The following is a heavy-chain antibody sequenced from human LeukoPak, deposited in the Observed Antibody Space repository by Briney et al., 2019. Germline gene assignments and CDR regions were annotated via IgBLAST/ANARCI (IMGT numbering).Heavy chain of an antibody. J-gene: IGHJ5*02. Sequence: ASVKVSCKASGYIFTTYDIGWVRQATGQGLEWMGWLNPNSGNAGYAQKFQGRDTISRNTSISTAYMELSSLRSDDTAIYYCARRKFLGWFDPWGQGTLVTVSS. CDR3: ARRKFLGWFDP. CDR1: GYIFTTYD. V-gene: IGHV1-8*03. CDR2: LNPNSGNA. D-gene: IGHD7-27*01.